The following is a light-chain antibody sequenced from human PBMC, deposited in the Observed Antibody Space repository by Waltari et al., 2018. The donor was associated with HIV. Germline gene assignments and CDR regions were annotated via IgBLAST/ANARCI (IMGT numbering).Light chain of an antibody. J-gene: IGLJ1*01. V-gene: IGLV1-47*01. CDR3: ASWDDGLRGHV. Sequence: QSGLTQPPSASGTPGQRLSISCAGNNSNIGSNFVFRYRQIPGGAPTLLVYRNNQRPSGVGDRFSGSRSGASASLVISGLRVEDEADYYCASWDDGLRGHVFGSGTTVSV. CDR2: RNN. CDR1: NSNIGSNF.